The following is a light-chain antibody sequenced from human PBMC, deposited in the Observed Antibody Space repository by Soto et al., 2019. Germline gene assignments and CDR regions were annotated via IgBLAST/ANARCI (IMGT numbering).Light chain of an antibody. CDR3: QQYNSYLWT. Sequence: DIQMTQSPSSVSAAVGDRVRITCRASQGISSWLAWYQQKPGKAPNLLIYAASSLHSGVPSRFSGSGSGTEFTLTISSLQPDDFATYYCQQYNSYLWTFGQGTKVDIK. V-gene: IGKV1D-16*01. J-gene: IGKJ1*01. CDR1: QGISSW. CDR2: AAS.